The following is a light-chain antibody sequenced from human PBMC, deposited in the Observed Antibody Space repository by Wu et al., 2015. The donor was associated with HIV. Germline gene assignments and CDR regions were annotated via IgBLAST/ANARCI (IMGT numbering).Light chain of an antibody. Sequence: EIVSTQSPGTLSLSPGERATLSCRASQSLSSRNLAWYQQRPGQAPRLLIYAASSRATGIPDRFSGSGSGTDFTLTISRLEPEDFAVYYCQQYGSSPRTFGQGTKVEIQ. V-gene: IGKV3-20*01. CDR2: AAS. CDR1: QSLSSRN. CDR3: QQYGSSPRT. J-gene: IGKJ1*01.